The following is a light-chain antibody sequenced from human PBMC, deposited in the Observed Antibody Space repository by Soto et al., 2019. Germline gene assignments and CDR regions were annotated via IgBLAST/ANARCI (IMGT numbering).Light chain of an antibody. CDR2: EVS. V-gene: IGLV2-8*01. CDR1: STDVGGYNS. Sequence: QSALTQAPSASGSPGQSVTISCTGTSTDVGGYNSVSWFQHHPGKAPKLMIYEVSKRPSGVPDRFSGSKSGNTASLTVSGLQTEDEADYYCQSYDSNTVIFGGGTKLTVL. J-gene: IGLJ2*01. CDR3: QSYDSNTVI.